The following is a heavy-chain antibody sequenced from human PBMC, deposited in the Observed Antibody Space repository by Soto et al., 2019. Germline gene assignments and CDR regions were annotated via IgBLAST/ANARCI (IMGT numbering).Heavy chain of an antibody. CDR1: GFTFSSYG. CDR3: ARDGDSGSSPSHFDY. CDR2: IWYDGSNK. J-gene: IGHJ4*02. V-gene: IGHV3-33*01. D-gene: IGHD1-26*01. Sequence: GGSLRLSXAASGFTFSSYGMHWVRQAPGKGLEWVAVIWYDGSNKYYADSVKGRFTISRDNSKNTLYLQMNSLRAEDTAVYYCARDGDSGSSPSHFDYWGQGTLVTVSS.